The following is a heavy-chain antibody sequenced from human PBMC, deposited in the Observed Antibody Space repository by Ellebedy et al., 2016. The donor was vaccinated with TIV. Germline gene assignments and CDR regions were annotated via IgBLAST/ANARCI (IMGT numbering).Heavy chain of an antibody. J-gene: IGHJ4*02. Sequence: AASVKVSCKTSGYSFTGYYVHWVRQAPGQGLEWMGWMHPNSGAAKSAQKFQGRITMTRDTSMNTAFMELRGLRYEDTAVYFCARTRDASSWSPLDYWGQGALITVSS. V-gene: IGHV1-2*02. CDR2: MHPNSGAA. D-gene: IGHD6-13*01. CDR3: ARTRDASSWSPLDY. CDR1: GYSFTGYY.